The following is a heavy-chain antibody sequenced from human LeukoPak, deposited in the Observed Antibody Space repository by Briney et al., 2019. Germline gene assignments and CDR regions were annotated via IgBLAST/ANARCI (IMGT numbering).Heavy chain of an antibody. CDR1: GGSISSYY. CDR2: VSYSGSI. Sequence: SETLSLTCTVSGGSISSYYWSWIRQPPGKGLEWIGYVSYSGSINYKPPLLSRITISADTSKNQFSLELRSVTAADTAVYYCARYYSSGWYGFDYWGQGTLVTVSS. D-gene: IGHD6-19*01. CDR3: ARYYSSGWYGFDY. J-gene: IGHJ4*02. V-gene: IGHV4-59*01.